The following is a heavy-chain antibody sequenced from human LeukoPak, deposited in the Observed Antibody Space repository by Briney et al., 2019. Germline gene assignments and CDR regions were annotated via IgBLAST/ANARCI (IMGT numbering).Heavy chain of an antibody. D-gene: IGHD6-19*01. CDR3: AKVGFGWYQIDY. J-gene: IGHJ4*01. Sequence: PGGSLRLFCAASGFTISSYGMLWARRPPPKGLEGGAVIRYHGTSQYYTDTVKGRFTISRDKSMNTMYLEMNSLRVEDTAVCYCAKVGFGWYQIDYWGQGTLVTVSS. V-gene: IGHV3-30*02. CDR1: GFTISSYG. CDR2: IRYHGTSQ.